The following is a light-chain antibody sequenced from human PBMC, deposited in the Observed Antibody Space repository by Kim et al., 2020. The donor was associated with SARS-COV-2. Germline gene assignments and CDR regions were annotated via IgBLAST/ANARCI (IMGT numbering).Light chain of an antibody. Sequence: SVSPAERATLSCRASQSVSSSLAWYQQKPGRAPRLLIYGASTRATGIPARFSGSGSGTEFTLTISSLQSEDFAVYSCQQYNNWPYTFGQGTKLEI. CDR2: GAS. CDR1: QSVSSS. CDR3: QQYNNWPYT. J-gene: IGKJ2*01. V-gene: IGKV3-15*01.